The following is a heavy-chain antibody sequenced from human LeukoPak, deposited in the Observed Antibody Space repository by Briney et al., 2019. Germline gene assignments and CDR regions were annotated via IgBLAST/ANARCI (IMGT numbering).Heavy chain of an antibody. CDR1: GFTFNRYN. Sequence: GGSLRLSCAASGFTFNRYNMNWVRQAPGKGLECVSSISSSNYIYYADSVKGRFTISRDNAKSSLFLQMNSLRAEDTAVYYCARAFRLRYWLAPISPGVFDYWGQGTLVTVSS. CDR3: ARAFRLRYWLAPISPGVFDY. V-gene: IGHV3-21*01. CDR2: ISSSNYI. J-gene: IGHJ4*02. D-gene: IGHD6-19*01.